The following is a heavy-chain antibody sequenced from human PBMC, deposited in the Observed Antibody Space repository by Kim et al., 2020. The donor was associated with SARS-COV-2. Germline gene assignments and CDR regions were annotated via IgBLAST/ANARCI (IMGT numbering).Heavy chain of an antibody. CDR2: ISFGATT. CDR3: ARDLRGPRNADWQSDEDF. J-gene: IGHJ4*02. V-gene: IGHV4-31*03. Sequence: SETLSLTCTVSGGSVSNGGYYWSWIRHRSGKGLEWIGHISFGATTFDNPSLKSRATISADTSQNQFSLRLKTVTAADTAVYYCARDLRGPRNADWQSDEDFWGPGTLVTVYS. CDR1: GGSVSNGGYY. D-gene: IGHD1-1*01.